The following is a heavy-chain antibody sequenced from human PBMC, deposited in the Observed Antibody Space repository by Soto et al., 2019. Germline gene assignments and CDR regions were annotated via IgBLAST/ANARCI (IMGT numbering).Heavy chain of an antibody. CDR2: IYPGDSDT. Sequence: GESLKISCKGSGYTFTDYWIGWVRQLPGKGLEWMGIIYPGDSDTRYSPSFQGHVTITVDKSTSTAYLQWNTLKASDTAMYYCESHFSNSRYYYYAMDLWRHGTTVTVS. CDR3: ESHFSNSRYYYYAMDL. D-gene: IGHD4-4*01. CDR1: GYTFTDYW. J-gene: IGHJ6*02. V-gene: IGHV5-51*01.